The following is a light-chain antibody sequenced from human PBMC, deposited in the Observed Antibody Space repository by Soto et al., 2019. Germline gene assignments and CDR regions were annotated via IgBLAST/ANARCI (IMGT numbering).Light chain of an antibody. J-gene: IGKJ4*01. V-gene: IGKV1-39*01. CDR1: QTISSY. Sequence: DIQMTQSPSSLSASVGDRVTITCRASQTISSYLNWYQQKPGKAPKFLIYATSTLQSGVPSRFSGSGSGTDFTLTINSLQPEDFATYYCQQRYSTPLTFRGGTKVDIK. CDR2: ATS. CDR3: QQRYSTPLT.